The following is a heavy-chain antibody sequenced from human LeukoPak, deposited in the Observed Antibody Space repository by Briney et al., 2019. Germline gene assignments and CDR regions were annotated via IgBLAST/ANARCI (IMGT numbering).Heavy chain of an antibody. J-gene: IGHJ4*02. CDR2: IKQLGSEK. CDR3: TRQRGWDFFDN. Sequence: GGSLRLSCAASGFTFRTYWMSWVRQAPGKGLEWVANIKQLGSEKYYVDSVKGRFTISRDDAKNSLYLQMNSLRPEDTAVYYCTRQRGWDFFDNWGQGTLVIVSS. D-gene: IGHD1-1*01. V-gene: IGHV3-7*01. CDR1: GFTFRTYW.